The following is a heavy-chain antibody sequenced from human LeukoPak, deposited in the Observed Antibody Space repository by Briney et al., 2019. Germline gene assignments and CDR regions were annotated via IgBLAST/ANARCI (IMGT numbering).Heavy chain of an antibody. CDR1: GGSFSGYY. V-gene: IGHV4-34*01. J-gene: IGHJ4*02. D-gene: IGHD5-18*01. CDR3: ARGNRGYTAMVPFDY. Sequence: PSETLSLTCAVYGGSFSGYYWSWIRQPPGKGQEWIGEINHSGSTNYNPSLKSRVTISVDTSKNQFSLKLSSVTAADTAVYYCARGNRGYTAMVPFDYWGQGTLVTVSS. CDR2: INHSGST.